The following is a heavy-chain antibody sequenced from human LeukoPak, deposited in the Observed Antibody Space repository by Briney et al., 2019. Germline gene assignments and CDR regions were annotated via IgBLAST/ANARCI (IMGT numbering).Heavy chain of an antibody. J-gene: IGHJ5*02. Sequence: PGGSLRLSCAASGFTFSSYGMHWVRQAPGKGLEWVAVISYDGSNKYYADSVKGRFTISRDNSKNTLYLRMNSLRAEDTAVYYCAIIGTSAWGQGTLVTVSS. CDR3: AIIGTSA. V-gene: IGHV3-30*03. CDR2: ISYDGSNK. CDR1: GFTFSSYG.